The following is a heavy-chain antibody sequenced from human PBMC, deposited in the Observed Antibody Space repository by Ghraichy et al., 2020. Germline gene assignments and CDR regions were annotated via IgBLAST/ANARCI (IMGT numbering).Heavy chain of an antibody. J-gene: IGHJ6*01. V-gene: IGHV3-74*01. Sequence: GESLNIFCAASGFTFSTYWMHWVRQAPGKGLVWVSCINNDGTSTSYADSVKGRFTISRDNAKNTLYLQINSLRAEDAAVYYCARDAYSYDIYYYYGMDVWGQGTTVTVSS. CDR3: ARDAYSYDIYYYYGMDV. D-gene: IGHD5-18*01. CDR1: GFTFSTYW. CDR2: INNDGTST.